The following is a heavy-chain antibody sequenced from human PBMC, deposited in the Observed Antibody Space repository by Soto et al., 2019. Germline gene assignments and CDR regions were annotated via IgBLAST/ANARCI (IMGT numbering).Heavy chain of an antibody. CDR3: ARTVTKKWFDP. Sequence: ASVKVSCKVFGYTLTELYMHWVRQAPGKGLEWLGGFDPEDGETIYAQKFQGRVTMTEDTSTDTAYMELSSLRSEDTAAYYCARTVTKKWFDPWGQGTLVTVSS. J-gene: IGHJ5*02. CDR2: FDPEDGET. V-gene: IGHV1-24*01. D-gene: IGHD4-4*01. CDR1: GYTLTELY.